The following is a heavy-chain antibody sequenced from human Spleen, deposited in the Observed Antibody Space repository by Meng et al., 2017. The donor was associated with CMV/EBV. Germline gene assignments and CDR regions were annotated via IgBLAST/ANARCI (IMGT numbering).Heavy chain of an antibody. CDR3: ARTQFGEVLVPVDS. V-gene: IGHV4-31*02. CDR1: GSITSGSYY. J-gene: IGHJ4*02. D-gene: IGHD3-10*01. CDR2: IYYSGSA. Sequence: GSITSGSYYLNWSRQHPGKGLEWIGYIYYSGSAYYNPSLESRLSMSVDTSKNQFSLKLTSVTAADTAVYFCARTQFGEVLVPVDSWGRGTLVTVSS.